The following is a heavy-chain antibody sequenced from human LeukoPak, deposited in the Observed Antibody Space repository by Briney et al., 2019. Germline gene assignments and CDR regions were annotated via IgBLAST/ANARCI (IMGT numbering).Heavy chain of an antibody. D-gene: IGHD4-23*01. CDR3: ARGDYGGNPAFYDY. V-gene: IGHV3-21*01. CDR1: GFTFSTYW. J-gene: IGHJ4*02. CDR2: IISSSSYI. Sequence: GGSLRLSCAASGFTFSTYWMNWVRQAPGKGLEWVSSIISSSSYIYYADSVKGRFTISRDNVKNTLYLQMNSLRAEDTAVYYCARGDYGGNPAFYDYWGQGTLVTVSS.